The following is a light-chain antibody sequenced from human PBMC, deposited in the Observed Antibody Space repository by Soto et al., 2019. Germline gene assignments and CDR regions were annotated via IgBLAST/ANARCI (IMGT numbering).Light chain of an antibody. V-gene: IGKV1-5*01. J-gene: IGKJ4*01. Sequence: DIQMTQSPSTLSASVGDRVTITCRASQSISKWLAWSQQKPGKAPKLLIYDISARATGIPTRFSGSGSGTEFTLTISSLQSEDFAVYYCQQYNDWPLTFGGGTKVDIK. CDR1: QSISKW. CDR2: DIS. CDR3: QQYNDWPLT.